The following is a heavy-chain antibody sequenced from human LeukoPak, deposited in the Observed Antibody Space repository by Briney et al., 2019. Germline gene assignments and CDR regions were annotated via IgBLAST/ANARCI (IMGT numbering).Heavy chain of an antibody. J-gene: IGHJ4*02. V-gene: IGHV3-48*03. Sequence: PGGSLRLSCAASGFTFSSYEMNWVRQAPGKGLEWVSYISSSGSTIYYADSVKGRFTISRDNAKNSLYLQVNSLRAEDTAVYYCARGLGWNDGNPTDYWGQGTLVTVSS. D-gene: IGHD1-1*01. CDR1: GFTFSSYE. CDR3: ARGLGWNDGNPTDY. CDR2: ISSSGSTI.